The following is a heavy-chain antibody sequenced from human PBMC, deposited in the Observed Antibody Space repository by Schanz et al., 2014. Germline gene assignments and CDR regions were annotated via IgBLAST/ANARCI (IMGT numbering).Heavy chain of an antibody. CDR1: GGSISSSNW. D-gene: IGHD3-10*01. CDR3: AREIESSMIRGVID. J-gene: IGHJ4*02. V-gene: IGHV4-4*02. Sequence: QVQLQESGPGLVKPSGTLSLTCAVSGGSISSSNWWSWVRQPPGKGLEWLGEIIHDGRTNYNPSLGSRVTISLDKSKNQFSVRLTSVTAADTAVYYCAREIESSMIRGVIDWGQGTLVTVSS. CDR2: IIHDGRT.